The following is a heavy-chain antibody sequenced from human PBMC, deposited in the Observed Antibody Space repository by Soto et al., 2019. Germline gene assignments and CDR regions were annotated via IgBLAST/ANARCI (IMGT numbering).Heavy chain of an antibody. CDR1: GGTFSSYA. J-gene: IGHJ6*02. D-gene: IGHD3-9*01. CDR2: IIPIFGTA. Sequence: SVKVSCKASGGTFSSYAISWVRQAPGQGLEWMGGIIPIFGTANYAQKFQGRVTITADESTSTAYMELSSLRSEDTAVYYCARVAIAARPQELRYFGWLTTKYHYYCMDVWGQGTTVTVSS. V-gene: IGHV1-69*13. CDR3: ARVAIAARPQELRYFGWLTTKYHYYCMDV.